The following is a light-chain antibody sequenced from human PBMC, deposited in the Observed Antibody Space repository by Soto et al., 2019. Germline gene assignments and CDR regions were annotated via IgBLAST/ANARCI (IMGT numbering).Light chain of an antibody. Sequence: EIVLTQSPGTLSLSPGEGATLSCRASQDVDNNFLAWYQQRPGQAPRLLIYASSRRATGIPDRFSGSGCGTDFTLTNSRVGPEDIAWYFCHQYYSPITSGGGTKVEVK. V-gene: IGKV3-20*01. CDR1: QDVDNNF. CDR3: HQYYSPIT. J-gene: IGKJ4*01. CDR2: ASS.